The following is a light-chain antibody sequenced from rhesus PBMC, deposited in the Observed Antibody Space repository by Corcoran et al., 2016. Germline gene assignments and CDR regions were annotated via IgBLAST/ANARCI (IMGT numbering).Light chain of an antibody. J-gene: IGKJ3*01. CDR1: QAISSY. CDR2: SAS. V-gene: IGKV1-37*01. Sequence: DIQMTQSPSSLSASVGDTVTITCRASQAISSYLAWYQQKPGEAPKPLINSASNLASGVPSRFSGRGAGTEFTLTICSLQPEDFASYYCQQYDSPPFTFGPGTKLDIK. CDR3: QQYDSPPFT.